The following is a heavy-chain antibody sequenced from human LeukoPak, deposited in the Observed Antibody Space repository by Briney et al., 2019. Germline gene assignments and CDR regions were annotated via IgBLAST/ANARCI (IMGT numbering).Heavy chain of an antibody. V-gene: IGHV3-48*01. Sequence: GGSLRLSCAASGFTFSSHSMNWVRQAPGKGLEWVSYISSSSGTIYYADSVKGRFTISRDNAKNSLYLQMNSLRAEDTAVYYCARGAYYYEDWGQGTLVTVSS. J-gene: IGHJ4*02. CDR1: GFTFSSHS. D-gene: IGHD3-22*01. CDR3: ARGAYYYED. CDR2: ISSSSGTI.